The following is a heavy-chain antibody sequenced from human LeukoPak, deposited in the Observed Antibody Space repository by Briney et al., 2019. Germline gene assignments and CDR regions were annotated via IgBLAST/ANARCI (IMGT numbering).Heavy chain of an antibody. V-gene: IGHV3-53*05. Sequence: GGSLRLSCAASGFIVSNNYMTWVRQAPGKGLEWVSIIYSGGSTYYADSVKGRFIISRDNSKNTLYLQMNSLRAEDTAVYYCAKVRYCSSTSCSYGMDVWGQGTTVTVSS. J-gene: IGHJ6*02. CDR3: AKVRYCSSTSCSYGMDV. CDR2: IYSGGST. CDR1: GFIVSNNY. D-gene: IGHD2-2*01.